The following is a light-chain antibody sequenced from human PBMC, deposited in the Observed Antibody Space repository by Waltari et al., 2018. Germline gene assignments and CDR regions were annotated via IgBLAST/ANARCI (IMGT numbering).Light chain of an antibody. CDR1: DSDVGAYNF. V-gene: IGLV2-14*01. CDR2: EVS. CDR3: SSYTTSNAPGV. J-gene: IGLJ1*01. Sequence: SALTQPASVPGSPGQSITISCTGTDSDVGAYNFVSWYRQHPGKAPHLIIYEVSERPPGISDRFSGSKADNTASLTISGLQADDEAVYYCSSYTTSNAPGVFGTGTKVTVL.